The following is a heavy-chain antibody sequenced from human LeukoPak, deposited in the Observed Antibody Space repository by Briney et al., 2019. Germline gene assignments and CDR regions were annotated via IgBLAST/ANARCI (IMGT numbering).Heavy chain of an antibody. J-gene: IGHJ6*03. Sequence: GGSLRLSCAASGFTFSSYGMHWVRQAPGKGLEWVAFIRYDGSNKYYADSVKCRFTISRDNSKNTLYLQMNSLRAEDTAVYYCAKVGRAARANYMDVWGKGTTVTVSS. CDR1: GFTFSSYG. D-gene: IGHD6-6*01. CDR3: AKVGRAARANYMDV. V-gene: IGHV3-30*02. CDR2: IRYDGSNK.